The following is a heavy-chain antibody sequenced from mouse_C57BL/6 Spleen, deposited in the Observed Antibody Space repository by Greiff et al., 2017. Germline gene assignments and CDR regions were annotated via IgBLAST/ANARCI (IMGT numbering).Heavy chain of an antibody. D-gene: IGHD2-4*01. CDR2: ISSGSSTI. V-gene: IGHV5-17*01. CDR1: GFTFSDYG. Sequence: VQLQQSGGGLVKPGGSLKLSCAASGFTFSDYGMHWVRQAPEKGLEWVAYISSGSSTIYYADTVKGRFTISRDNAKNTLFLQMTSLRSEDTAMYYCARPGDYDGWYFDVWGTGTTVTVSS. J-gene: IGHJ1*03. CDR3: ARPGDYDGWYFDV.